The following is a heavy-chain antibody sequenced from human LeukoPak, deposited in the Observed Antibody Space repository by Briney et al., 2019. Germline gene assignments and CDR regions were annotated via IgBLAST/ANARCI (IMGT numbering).Heavy chain of an antibody. J-gene: IGHJ4*02. D-gene: IGHD6-13*01. CDR2: ISSEGKTT. CDR1: GFTFSSYG. V-gene: IGHV3-64D*06. CDR3: VKDRWVDH. Sequence: PGGSLRLSCAASGFTFSSYGMNWVRQAPGKGLEYVSSISSEGKTTYYADSVKGRFTISRDNSKNTLYLQMSSLRPEDTAVYYCVKDRWVDHWGQGTLVTVSS.